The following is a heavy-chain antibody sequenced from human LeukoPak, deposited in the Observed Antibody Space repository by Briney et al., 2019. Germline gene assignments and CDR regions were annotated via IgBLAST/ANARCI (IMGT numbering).Heavy chain of an antibody. CDR3: ARWDYGDYYYFDY. Sequence: GGSLRLSCTPSGFTFSSYAMSWVCQAPGKGLEWVSAISGSGGSTYYADSVKGRFTISRDNSKNTLYLQMNSLRAEDTAVYYCARWDYGDYYYFDYWGQGTLVTVSS. D-gene: IGHD4-17*01. V-gene: IGHV3-23*01. J-gene: IGHJ4*02. CDR1: GFTFSSYA. CDR2: ISGSGGST.